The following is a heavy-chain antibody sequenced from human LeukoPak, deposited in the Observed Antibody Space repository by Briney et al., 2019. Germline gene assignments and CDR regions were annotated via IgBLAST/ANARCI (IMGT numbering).Heavy chain of an antibody. CDR1: GYRFTSYY. Sequence: ASVKVSCKASGYRFTSYYMHWVRQAPGQGLEWMGIINPSGGSTSYAQKFQGRVTMTRDTSTSTVYMELSSLRSEDTAVYYCARTVEMALFDYWGQGTLVTVSS. CDR3: ARTVEMALFDY. V-gene: IGHV1-46*01. J-gene: IGHJ4*02. CDR2: INPSGGST. D-gene: IGHD5-24*01.